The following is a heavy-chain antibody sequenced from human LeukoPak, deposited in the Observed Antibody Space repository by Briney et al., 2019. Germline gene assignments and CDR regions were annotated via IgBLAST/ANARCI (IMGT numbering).Heavy chain of an antibody. D-gene: IGHD3-3*01. CDR1: GYTFTSYG. J-gene: IGHJ4*02. V-gene: IGHV1-18*01. Sequence: ASVKVSCKASGYTFTSYGISWVRQAPGQGLEWMGWISAYNGNTNYAQKLRGRVTMTTDTSTSTAYMELRSLRSDDTAFYYCARGGITIFGGIIYQDYWGQGTLVTVSS. CDR3: ARGGITIFGGIIYQDY. CDR2: ISAYNGNT.